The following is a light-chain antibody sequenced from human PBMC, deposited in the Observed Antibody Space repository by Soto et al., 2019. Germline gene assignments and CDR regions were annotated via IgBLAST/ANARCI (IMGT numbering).Light chain of an antibody. CDR2: GAS. CDR3: QQYNNWPPIT. Sequence: EIVMTQSPATLSVSPGERATLSCRASQSVSSNLACYQQKPGQAPRLLIYGASTRATGIPARFSGSGSGTEVTLTLRCLQSEDFAVYDCQQYNNWPPITFGHGTRLEIK. CDR1: QSVSSN. V-gene: IGKV3-15*01. J-gene: IGKJ5*01.